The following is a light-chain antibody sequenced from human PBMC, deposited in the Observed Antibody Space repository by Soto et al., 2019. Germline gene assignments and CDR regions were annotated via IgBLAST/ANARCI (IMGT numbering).Light chain of an antibody. Sequence: ILLTQSPVSLSLSPGERATLSCRASESIGRSLAWYQQRPGQAPRLLIYDASNRATGIPARFSGSGSGTDFTLTISRLEPEDFAVYYCLQRSDWRTFVRGTKVEIK. CDR3: LQRSDWRT. V-gene: IGKV3-11*01. CDR2: DAS. CDR1: ESIGRS. J-gene: IGKJ1*01.